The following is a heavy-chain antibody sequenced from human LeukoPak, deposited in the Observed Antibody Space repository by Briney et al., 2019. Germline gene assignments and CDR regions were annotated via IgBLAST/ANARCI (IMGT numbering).Heavy chain of an antibody. J-gene: IGHJ4*02. CDR3: ARDTVVPNAY. CDR1: GFTFSSYS. V-gene: IGHV3-21*01. CDR2: ISSSSSYI. Sequence: GGSLRLSCAASGFTFSSYSMSWVRQAPGKGLEWVSSISSSSSYIYYADSVKGRFTISRDNAKNSLYLQMDSLRAEDTAVYYCARDTVVPNAYWGQGTLVTVSS. D-gene: IGHD4-23*01.